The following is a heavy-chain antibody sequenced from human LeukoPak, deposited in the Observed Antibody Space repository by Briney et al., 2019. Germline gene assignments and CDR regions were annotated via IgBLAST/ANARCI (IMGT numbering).Heavy chain of an antibody. J-gene: IGHJ4*02. CDR1: GFTFSSYA. CDR2: ISGSGGST. D-gene: IGHD3-16*02. CDR3: ARDDLYDYVWGSYLFDY. V-gene: IGHV3-23*01. Sequence: GGSLGLSCAASGFTFSSYAMSWVRQAPGKGLEWVSAISGSGGSTYYADSVKGRFTISRDNSKNTLYLQMNSLRAEDTAVYYCARDDLYDYVWGSYLFDYWGQGTLVTVSS.